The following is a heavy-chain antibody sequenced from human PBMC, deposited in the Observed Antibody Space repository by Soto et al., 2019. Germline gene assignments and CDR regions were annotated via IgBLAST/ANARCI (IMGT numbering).Heavy chain of an antibody. Sequence: QVQLVQSGAEVKKPGSSVKVSCKASGGTFSSYAISWVRQAPGQGLEWMGGNIPIFGTANYAQKFQGRVTITADESTSTAYMELSSLRSEDTAVYYCARDPRIVVVVAATQSDYYYYYGMDVWGQGTTVTVSS. CDR1: GGTFSSYA. CDR2: NIPIFGTA. J-gene: IGHJ6*02. D-gene: IGHD2-15*01. V-gene: IGHV1-69*12. CDR3: ARDPRIVVVVAATQSDYYYYYGMDV.